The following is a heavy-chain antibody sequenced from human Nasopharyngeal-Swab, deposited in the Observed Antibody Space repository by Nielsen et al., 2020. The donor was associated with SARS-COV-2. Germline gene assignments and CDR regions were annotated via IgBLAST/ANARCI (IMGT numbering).Heavy chain of an antibody. CDR3: VRGWRSNSFDY. Sequence: GGSLRLSCAASGFTLSTYSMDWVRQVPGKGLEWVAHIGTSSTPIDYADSVRGRFSISRDNAKNSLSLLMSTLRGEDTAVYYCVRGWRSNSFDYWGQGARVTVSA. D-gene: IGHD2/OR15-2a*01. CDR2: IGTSSTPI. V-gene: IGHV3-48*01. CDR1: GFTLSTYS. J-gene: IGHJ4*01.